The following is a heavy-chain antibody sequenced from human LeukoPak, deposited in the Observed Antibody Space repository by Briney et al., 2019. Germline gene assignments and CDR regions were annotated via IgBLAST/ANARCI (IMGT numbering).Heavy chain of an antibody. CDR2: ISGSGGST. J-gene: IGHJ4*02. D-gene: IGHD2-2*01. V-gene: IGHV3-23*01. CDR3: ANDSLAYWSSTSCPHDY. CDR1: GFTFSSYA. Sequence: GGSLRLSCAASGFTFSSYAMSWVRQAPGKGLEWVSAISGSGGSTCYADSVKGRFTISRDNSKNTLYLQMNSLRAEDTAVYYCANDSLAYWSSTSCPHDYWGQGPLVTVSS.